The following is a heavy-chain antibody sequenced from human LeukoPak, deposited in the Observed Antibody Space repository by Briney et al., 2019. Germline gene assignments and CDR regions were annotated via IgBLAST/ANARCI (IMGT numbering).Heavy chain of an antibody. CDR2: IRYDGSNK. V-gene: IGHV3-30*02. Sequence: GGSLRLSCAASGFTFSRYWMSWVRQAPGKGLEWVAFIRYDGSNKYYADSVKGRFTISRDNSKNTLYLQMNSLRAEDTAVYYCAKNIVATWSGLGFDPWGQGTLVTVSS. J-gene: IGHJ5*02. CDR1: GFTFSRYW. D-gene: IGHD5-12*01. CDR3: AKNIVATWSGLGFDP.